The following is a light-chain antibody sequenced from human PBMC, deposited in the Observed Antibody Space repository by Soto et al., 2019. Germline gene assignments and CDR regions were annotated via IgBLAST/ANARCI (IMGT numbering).Light chain of an antibody. CDR3: PQSYSSRVT. Sequence: DIQMTQSPSSLSASVGDRVTITCRASQSISSYLNWYQQKPGKAPKLLIYAASSLQSGVPSRFSGSGSGTDFTLTISSLQHEDGETYYCPQSYSSRVTFGQGTRLEIK. CDR1: QSISSY. J-gene: IGKJ5*01. V-gene: IGKV1-39*01. CDR2: AAS.